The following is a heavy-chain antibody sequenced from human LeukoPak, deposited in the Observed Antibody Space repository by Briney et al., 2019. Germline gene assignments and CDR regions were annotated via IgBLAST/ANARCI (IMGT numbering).Heavy chain of an antibody. CDR3: ARAKRTGLRYFDWSFDY. D-gene: IGHD3-9*01. Sequence: ASVKVSCKASGYTFTGYYMHWVRQAPGQGLEWMGWINPNSGGTNYAQKFQGRVTMTRDTSISTAYMELSRPRSDDTAVYYCARAKRTGLRYFDWSFDYWGQGTLVTVSS. J-gene: IGHJ4*02. CDR2: INPNSGGT. CDR1: GYTFTGYY. V-gene: IGHV1-2*02.